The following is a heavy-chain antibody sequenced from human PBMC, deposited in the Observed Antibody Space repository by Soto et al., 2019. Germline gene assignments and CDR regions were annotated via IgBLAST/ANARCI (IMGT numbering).Heavy chain of an antibody. CDR3: ARAHFLTCYYRLFDF. D-gene: IGHD3-9*01. CDR1: GYTFNSYG. J-gene: IGHJ4*02. CDR2: VSAFNGHT. V-gene: IGHV1-18*04. Sequence: QVQLVQSGGEVKKPGASVKVSCKASGYTFNSYGIIWVRQAPGHGLEWMGWVSAFNGHTNFAQRFQGRVSMTTDTSTTTAYMDLRGLTSDDTAVYYCARAHFLTCYYRLFDFWGQGALVTVSS.